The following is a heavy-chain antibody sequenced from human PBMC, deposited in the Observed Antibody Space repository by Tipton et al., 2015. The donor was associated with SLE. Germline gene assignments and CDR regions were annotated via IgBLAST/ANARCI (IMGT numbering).Heavy chain of an antibody. J-gene: IGHJ3*02. V-gene: IGHV4-59*11. CDR3: ARDQTTTGTDAFDI. CDR1: GGSISSHY. D-gene: IGHD4-17*01. Sequence: TLSLTCTVSGGSISSHYWSWIRQPPGKGLEWIGHIYTIGSTNYNPSLRSRVTISVDTSKNQFSLKLSSVTAADTAVYYCARDQTTTGTDAFDIWGQGTMVTVSS. CDR2: IYTIGST.